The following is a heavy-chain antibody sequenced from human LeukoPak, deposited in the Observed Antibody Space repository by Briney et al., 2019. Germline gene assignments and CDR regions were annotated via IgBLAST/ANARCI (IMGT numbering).Heavy chain of an antibody. D-gene: IGHD1-26*01. CDR3: AKDRRCDVGRHFDY. Sequence: PGGSLRLSCAASGFTFSSYGMHWVRQAPGKGLEWAAFIRYDGSNKYYADSVKGRFTISRDNSKNTLYLQMNSLRAEDTAVYYCAKDRRCDVGRHFDYWGQGTLVTVSS. CDR1: GFTFSSYG. V-gene: IGHV3-30*02. J-gene: IGHJ4*02. CDR2: IRYDGSNK.